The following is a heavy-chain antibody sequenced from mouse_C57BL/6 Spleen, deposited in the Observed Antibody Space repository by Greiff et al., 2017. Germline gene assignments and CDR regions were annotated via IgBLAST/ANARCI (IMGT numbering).Heavy chain of an antibody. CDR2: ITPYNGDT. V-gene: IGHV1-20*01. CDR1: GYSFTGYF. CDR3: ARRYFDY. Sequence: EVQLQQSGPELVKPGDSVKISCKASGYSFTGYFMNWVMQSHGKSLEWIGRITPYNGDTFYNQKFKGKATWTVDKSSSTAHMELRSLTSEASAVYYCARRYFDYWGQGTTLTVSS. J-gene: IGHJ2*01.